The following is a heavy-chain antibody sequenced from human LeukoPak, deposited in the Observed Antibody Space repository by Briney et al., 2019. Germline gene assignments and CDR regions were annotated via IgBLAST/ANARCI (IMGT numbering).Heavy chain of an antibody. V-gene: IGHV3-30*02. CDR2: IWSDGNNK. CDR3: AKDLMVRGVSFYWYFDL. J-gene: IGHJ2*01. Sequence: GGSLRLSCAASGFRFSQYGMHWVRQAPGKGLEWVAFIWSDGNNKDYADSVKGRFTISRDNSENTLYLQMNSLRAEDTAVCYCAKDLMVRGVSFYWYFDLWGRGTLVTVSS. CDR1: GFRFSQYG. D-gene: IGHD3-10*01.